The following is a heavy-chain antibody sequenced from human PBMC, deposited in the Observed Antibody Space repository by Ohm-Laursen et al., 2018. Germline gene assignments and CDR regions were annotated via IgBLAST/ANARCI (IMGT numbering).Heavy chain of an antibody. CDR1: GFTFRSYE. V-gene: IGHV3-48*03. D-gene: IGHD2/OR15-2a*01. CDR3: ARDPTFHAFDI. CDR2: ISAVGTTM. J-gene: IGHJ3*02. Sequence: SLRLSCAASGFTFRSYEMNWVRQAPGKGLEWVSYISAVGTTMYYADSVKGRFTIYRDNARNSLYLQINSLKGEDTAVYFCARDPTFHAFDIWGQGTMVTVSS.